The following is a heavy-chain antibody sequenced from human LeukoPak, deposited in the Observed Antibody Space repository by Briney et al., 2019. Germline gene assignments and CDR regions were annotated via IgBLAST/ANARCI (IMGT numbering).Heavy chain of an antibody. J-gene: IGHJ3*02. CDR1: GGSISSYY. Sequence: SETLSLTCTVSGGSISSYYWSWVRQPPGKGLEWVGYIYYSGSTNYNPSLKSRVTISVDTSKNQFSLKLSSVTAADTAVYYCAREERYYYDSSGYPDAFDIWGQGTMVTVSS. CDR2: IYYSGST. CDR3: AREERYYYDSSGYPDAFDI. D-gene: IGHD3-22*01. V-gene: IGHV4-59*01.